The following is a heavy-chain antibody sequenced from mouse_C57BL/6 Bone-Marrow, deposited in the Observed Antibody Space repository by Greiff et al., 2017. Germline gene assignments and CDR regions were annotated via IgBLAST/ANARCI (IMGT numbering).Heavy chain of an antibody. CDR2: ISYSGST. D-gene: IGHD2-4*01. V-gene: IGHV3-8*01. CDR3: ARSPFYDYDVGYYAMDY. Sequence: VQLKQSGPGLAKPSQTLSLTCSVTGYSITSDYWNWIRKFPGNKLEYMGYISYSGSTYYNPSLKSRISITRDTSKNQYYLQLNSVTTEDTATYYCARSPFYDYDVGYYAMDYWGQGTSVTVSS. CDR1: GYSITSDY. J-gene: IGHJ4*01.